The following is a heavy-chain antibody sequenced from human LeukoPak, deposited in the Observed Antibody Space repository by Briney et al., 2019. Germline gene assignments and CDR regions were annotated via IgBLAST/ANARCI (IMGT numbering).Heavy chain of an antibody. CDR3: ARPLNTVRDTFDV. CDR2: IYYTGST. D-gene: IGHD4-11*01. V-gene: IGHV4-31*03. CDR1: GGSVSSGGYY. Sequence: PSQTLSLTCTVSGGSVSSGGYYWVWIRQRPGKGLEWIGYIYYTGSTSYNPSLKSRLTIAVDTSKNQFSLKLSSVTAADTTVSYCARPLNTVRDTFDVWGQGTMVTVYS. J-gene: IGHJ3*01.